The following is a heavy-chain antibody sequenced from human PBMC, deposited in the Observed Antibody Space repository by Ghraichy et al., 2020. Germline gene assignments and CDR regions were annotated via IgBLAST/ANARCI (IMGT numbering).Heavy chain of an antibody. Sequence: ASVKVSCKACGYTFTGPFIHRVRQSRRQGLEWMGWINPNSGGTNYAQKFQGRVTMTRDTSISTAYMELSRLRSDDTDVYYCVSAEVNYYDSSYYYYGMDVWGHGTTVTVAS. CDR3: VSAEVNYYDSSYYYYGMDV. J-gene: IGHJ6*02. V-gene: IGHV1-2*02. D-gene: IGHD3-22*01. CDR1: GYTFTGPF. CDR2: INPNSGGT.